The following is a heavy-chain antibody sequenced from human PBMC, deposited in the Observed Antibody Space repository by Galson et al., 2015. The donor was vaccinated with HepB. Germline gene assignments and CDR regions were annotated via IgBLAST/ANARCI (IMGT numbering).Heavy chain of an antibody. CDR1: GFTFSRYS. Sequence: SLRLSCAASGFTFSRYSLNWVRQAPGKGLEWVSSISSTSSYIYYADSVKGRFTISRDNAKHSLYLQMSSLRAENTAVYYCARDVDVLRDLGMDVWGQGTTVTVSS. V-gene: IGHV3-21*01. D-gene: IGHD3-16*01. CDR2: ISSTSSYI. J-gene: IGHJ6*02. CDR3: ARDVDVLRDLGMDV.